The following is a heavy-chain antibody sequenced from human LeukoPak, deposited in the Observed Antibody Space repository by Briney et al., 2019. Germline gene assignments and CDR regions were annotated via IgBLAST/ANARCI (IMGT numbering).Heavy chain of an antibody. D-gene: IGHD6-19*01. CDR3: ARGKYSSGWYPRNWFDH. J-gene: IGHJ5*02. Sequence: SQTLSLTCAISGDSVSSNSAAWNWIRQSPSRGLEWLGRTYYRSKWYNDYAVSVKSRITINPDTSKNQFSLQLNSVTPEDTAVYYCARGKYSSGWYPRNWFDHWGQGTLVTVSS. V-gene: IGHV6-1*01. CDR2: TYYRSKWYN. CDR1: GDSVSSNSAA.